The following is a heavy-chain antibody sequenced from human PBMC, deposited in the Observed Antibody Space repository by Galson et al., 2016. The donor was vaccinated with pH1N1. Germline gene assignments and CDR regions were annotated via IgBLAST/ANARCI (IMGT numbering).Heavy chain of an antibody. Sequence: ETLSLTCTVSGGSISSYYWSWIRQPAGKGLEWIGHIYTSGSTNYNPSLKSRVTMSVDTSKNQFSLKLSSVTAADTAVYYRARLDYTELWFHFDYWGQGTLVTVSS. J-gene: IGHJ4*02. D-gene: IGHD5-18*01. V-gene: IGHV4-4*07. CDR1: GGSISSYY. CDR3: ARLDYTELWFHFDY. CDR2: IYTSGST.